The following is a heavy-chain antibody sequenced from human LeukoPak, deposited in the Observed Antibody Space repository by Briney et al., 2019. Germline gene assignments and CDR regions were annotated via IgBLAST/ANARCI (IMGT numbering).Heavy chain of an antibody. D-gene: IGHD5-18*01. Sequence: ASETLSLTCTVSGGSISSYYWSWIRQPPGKGLEWIGYIYYSGSTNYNPSLKSRVTISVDTSKNQFSLKLSSVTAADTAVYYCARGYSYGPGKNWFDPWGQGTLVTVSS. V-gene: IGHV4-59*01. CDR3: ARGYSYGPGKNWFDP. CDR1: GGSISSYY. CDR2: IYYSGST. J-gene: IGHJ5*02.